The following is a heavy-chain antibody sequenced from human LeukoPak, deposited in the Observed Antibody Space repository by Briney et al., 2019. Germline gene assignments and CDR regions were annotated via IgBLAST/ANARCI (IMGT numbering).Heavy chain of an antibody. CDR3: ARVFLTGYGGANWFDP. D-gene: IGHD3-9*01. CDR2: IIPIFGTA. CDR1: GGTFSSYA. J-gene: IGHJ5*02. Sequence: SVKVSCKASGGTFSSYAIGWVRQAPGQGLEWMGGIIPIFGTANYAQKIQGRVTITADESTSTAYMELSSLRSEDTAVYYCARVFLTGYGGANWFDPWGQGTLVTVSS. V-gene: IGHV1-69*01.